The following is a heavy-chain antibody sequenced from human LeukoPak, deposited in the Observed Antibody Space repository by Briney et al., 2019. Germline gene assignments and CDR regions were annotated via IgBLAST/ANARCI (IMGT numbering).Heavy chain of an antibody. CDR1: GFTFSLYW. Sequence: GGSLRLSCAASGFTFSLYWMHWVRQTPGKGLVWVSRLNSNGSITTCAASMKGRFTISRDNAKNTLYLQMSGLRAAETALYFCVREYCGGDCYTDFWGQGTLVTVSS. CDR2: LNSNGSIT. D-gene: IGHD2-21*02. V-gene: IGHV3-74*01. J-gene: IGHJ4*02. CDR3: VREYCGGDCYTDF.